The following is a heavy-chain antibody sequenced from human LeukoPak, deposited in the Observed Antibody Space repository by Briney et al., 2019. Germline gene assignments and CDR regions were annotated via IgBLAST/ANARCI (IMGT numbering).Heavy chain of an antibody. D-gene: IGHD5-12*01. CDR2: IYHSGST. J-gene: IGHJ6*03. CDR1: GYSISNAYY. V-gene: IGHV4-38-2*02. CDR3: ARAGGYSGYDKNYYMDV. Sequence: SETLSLTCSVSGYSISNAYYWGWIRQPPGKGLEWIGEIYHSGSTNYNPSLKSRVTISVDKSKNQFSLKLSSVTAADTAVYYCARAGGYSGYDKNYYMDVWGKGTTVTVSS.